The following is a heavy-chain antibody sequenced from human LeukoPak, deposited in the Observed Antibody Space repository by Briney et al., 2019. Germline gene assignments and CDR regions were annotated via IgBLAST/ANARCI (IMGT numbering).Heavy chain of an antibody. CDR2: IIPILGIA. Sequence: GASVKVSCKASGGTFSSYAISWVRQAPGQGLEWMGRIIPILGIANYAQKFQGRVTITADKSTSTAYMELSSLRSEDTAVYYCARDDLGYCSGGSCYWGQGTLVTVS. J-gene: IGHJ4*02. CDR3: ARDDLGYCSGGSCY. V-gene: IGHV1-69*04. D-gene: IGHD2-15*01. CDR1: GGTFSSYA.